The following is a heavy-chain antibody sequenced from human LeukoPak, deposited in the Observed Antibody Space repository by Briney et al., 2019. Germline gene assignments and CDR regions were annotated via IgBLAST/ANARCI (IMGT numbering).Heavy chain of an antibody. CDR1: GGSISSGGYY. CDR2: IYYSGST. Sequence: SETLSLTCTVSGGSISSGGYYWSWIRQHPGKGLEWIGYIYYSGSTYYNPSLKSRVTISVDTSKNQFSLKLSSVTAADTAVYYCARASVGDSGSSTVGVPPTSHLQDYWGQGTLVTVSS. J-gene: IGHJ4*02. D-gene: IGHD2-2*01. CDR3: ARASVGDSGSSTVGVPPTSHLQDY. V-gene: IGHV4-31*03.